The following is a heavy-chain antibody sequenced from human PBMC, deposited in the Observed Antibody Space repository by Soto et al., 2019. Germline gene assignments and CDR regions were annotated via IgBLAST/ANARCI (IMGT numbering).Heavy chain of an antibody. J-gene: IGHJ2*01. CDR1: GFTFSSYA. V-gene: IGHV3-23*01. D-gene: IGHD4-17*01. CDR2: ISGSGGST. CDR3: AKDLSGTTYWYFDL. Sequence: EVQLLESGGGLVQPGGSLRLSCAASGFTFSSYAMSWVGQPPGKGMEWVSAISGSGGSTYYADSVKGRFTISRDNSKNTLYLQMNSLRAEDTAVYYCAKDLSGTTYWYFDLWGRGTLVTVSS.